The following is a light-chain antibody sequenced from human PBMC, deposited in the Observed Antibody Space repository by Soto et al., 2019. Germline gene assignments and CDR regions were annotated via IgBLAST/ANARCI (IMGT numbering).Light chain of an antibody. CDR2: DAS. Sequence: QSVLTQPRSVSASPGQSVTISCTGTSSNVGGYNYVSWYQQNPGKAPKLMIYDASKRPPGVPDRFSGSKSGNAASLTISGLRAEDEADYYCCSYAASYTLVFGGGTKLTVL. CDR3: CSYAASYTLV. CDR1: SSNVGGYNY. V-gene: IGLV2-11*01. J-gene: IGLJ2*01.